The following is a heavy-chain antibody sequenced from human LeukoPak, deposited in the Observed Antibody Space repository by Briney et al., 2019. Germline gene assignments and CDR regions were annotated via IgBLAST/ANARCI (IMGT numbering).Heavy chain of an antibody. V-gene: IGHV5-51*01. CDR3: TREPDSSGYSFDY. Sequence: GESLKISCKGSGYSFTSYWIGWVRQMPGKGLEWMGIIYPGESDTRYSPSFQGQVTISADKSINTAYLQWSSLKASDTAMYYCTREPDSSGYSFDYWGQGTLVTVSS. CDR2: IYPGESDT. CDR1: GYSFTSYW. J-gene: IGHJ4*02. D-gene: IGHD3-22*01.